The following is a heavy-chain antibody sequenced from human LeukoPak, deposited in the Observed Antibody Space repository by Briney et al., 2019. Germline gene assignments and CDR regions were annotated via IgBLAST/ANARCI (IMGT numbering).Heavy chain of an antibody. CDR2: IYHSGST. CDR1: GGSISSGGYS. J-gene: IGHJ3*02. V-gene: IGHV4-30-2*01. Sequence: SETLSLTCAVSGGSISSGGYSWSWIRQPPGTGLEWIGYIYHSGSTYYNPSLKSRVTISVDRSKNQFSLKLSSVTAADTAVYYCARAIGSSTSLDAFDIWGQGTMVTVSS. D-gene: IGHD2-2*01. CDR3: ARAIGSSTSLDAFDI.